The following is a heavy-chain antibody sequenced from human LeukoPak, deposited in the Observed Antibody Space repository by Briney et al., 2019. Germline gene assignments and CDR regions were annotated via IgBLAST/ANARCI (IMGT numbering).Heavy chain of an antibody. CDR1: GFTFNNYD. Sequence: GGSLKLSCAASGFTFNNYDMNWVRQAPGKGLEWVSHIGSSGRTMWSADSVKGRVTISRDNARNSAFLQMNSLRAEDTALYYCPRHRLPSGFDCRGQGTLVTVSS. D-gene: IGHD2-2*01. V-gene: IGHV3-48*03. J-gene: IGHJ4*02. CDR3: PRHRLPSGFDC. CDR2: IGSSGRTM.